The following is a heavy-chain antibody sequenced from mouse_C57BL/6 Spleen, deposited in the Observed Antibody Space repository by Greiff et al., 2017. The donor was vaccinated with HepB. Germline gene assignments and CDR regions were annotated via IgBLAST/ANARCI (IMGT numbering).Heavy chain of an antibody. J-gene: IGHJ4*01. Sequence: VQLKESGGGLVKPGGSLKLSCAASGFTFSDYGMHWVRQAPEKGLEWVAYISSGSSTIYYADTVKGRFTISRDNAKNTLFLQMTSLRSEDTAMYYCARNYYSNPMDYWGQGTSVTVSS. CDR2: ISSGSSTI. D-gene: IGHD2-5*01. CDR3: ARNYYSNPMDY. V-gene: IGHV5-17*01. CDR1: GFTFSDYG.